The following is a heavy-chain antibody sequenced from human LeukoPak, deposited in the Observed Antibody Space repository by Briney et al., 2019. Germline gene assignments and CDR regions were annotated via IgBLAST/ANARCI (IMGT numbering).Heavy chain of an antibody. D-gene: IGHD1-26*01. V-gene: IGHV3-21*01. CDR2: ISSSSSYI. CDR1: GFTFSSNS. J-gene: IGHJ3*02. CDR3: ARVLTVGATTDAFDI. Sequence: AGSLRLSCAASGFTFSSNSMNWVRQAPGQGLGWVSSISSSSSYIYYADSVKGRFTISRDNAKNSLYLQMNSLRAEDTAVYYCARVLTVGATTDAFDIWGQGTMVTVSS.